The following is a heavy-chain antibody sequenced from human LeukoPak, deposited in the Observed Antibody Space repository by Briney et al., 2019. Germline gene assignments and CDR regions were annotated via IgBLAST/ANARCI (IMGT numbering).Heavy chain of an antibody. Sequence: SQTLSLTCTVSGGSISSGDYYLSWIRQPPGKGLEWIGYIYYSGSTYYNPSLKSRVTISVDTSKNQFSLKLSSVTAADTAVYYCAAFWSGYYVFDPWGQGTLVTVSS. CDR1: GGSISSGDYY. J-gene: IGHJ5*02. V-gene: IGHV4-30-4*08. D-gene: IGHD3-3*01. CDR2: IYYSGST. CDR3: AAFWSGYYVFDP.